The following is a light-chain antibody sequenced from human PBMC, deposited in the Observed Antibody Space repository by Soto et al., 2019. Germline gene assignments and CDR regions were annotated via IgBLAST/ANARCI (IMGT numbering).Light chain of an antibody. V-gene: IGKV3-15*01. CDR1: QSISSY. J-gene: IGKJ2*01. CDR3: QQYNKWPLT. Sequence: EMVMTQSPATLSVSPGERATLSCRASQSISSYLAWYQQKPGQGPRLIIYGASTRATGIPARFSGSGSGTEFTLTISSLQSEDFAVYYCQQYNKWPLTFGQGTKLEIK. CDR2: GAS.